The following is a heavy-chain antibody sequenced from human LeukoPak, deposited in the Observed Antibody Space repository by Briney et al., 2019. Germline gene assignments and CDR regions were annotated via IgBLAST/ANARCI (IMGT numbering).Heavy chain of an antibody. V-gene: IGHV3-21*01. D-gene: IGHD1-14*01. CDR1: GFTFSSYS. CDR3: ARVAMTGGAFDI. CDR2: ISSSSSYI. Sequence: GGSLRLSCAASGFTFSSYSMNWVRQAPGKGLEWVSSISSSSSYIYYADSVKGRFTISRDNAKNSLYLQMNSLRAEDTAVYYCARVAMTGGAFDIWGQGTMVTVSS. J-gene: IGHJ3*02.